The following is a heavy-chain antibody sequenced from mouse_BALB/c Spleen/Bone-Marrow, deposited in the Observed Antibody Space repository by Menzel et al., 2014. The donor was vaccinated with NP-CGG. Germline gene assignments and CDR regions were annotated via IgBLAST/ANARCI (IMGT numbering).Heavy chain of an antibody. CDR1: GFDFSRYW. Sequence: DVHLVESGGGLVQPGGSLKLSCAASGFDFSRYWMSWVRQAPGKGLEWIGEINPDSSTINYTPSLKDKFIISRDNAKNTLYLQMRKVRSEDTALYYCARQGYYGYSDYWDQGTTLTVSS. J-gene: IGHJ2*01. D-gene: IGHD1-2*01. CDR2: INPDSSTI. CDR3: ARQGYYGYSDY. V-gene: IGHV4-1*02.